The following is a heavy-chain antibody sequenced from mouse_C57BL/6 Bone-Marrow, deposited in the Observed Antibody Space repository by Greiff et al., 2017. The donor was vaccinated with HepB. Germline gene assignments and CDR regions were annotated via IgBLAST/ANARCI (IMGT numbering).Heavy chain of an antibody. V-gene: IGHV2-2*01. D-gene: IGHD1-1*01. CDR2: IWSGGST. J-gene: IGHJ2*01. CDR1: GFSLTSYG. CDR3: ARGREYYGLFDY. Sequence: QVQLQQSGPGLVQPSQSLSITCTVSGFSLTSYGVHWVRQSPGKGLEWLGVIWSGGSTDYNAAFISRLSISKDNSKSQVFFKMNSLQADDTAIYYCARGREYYGLFDYWGQGTTLTVSS.